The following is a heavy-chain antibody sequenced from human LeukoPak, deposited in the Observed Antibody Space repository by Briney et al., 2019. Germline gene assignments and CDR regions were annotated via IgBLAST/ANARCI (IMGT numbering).Heavy chain of an antibody. CDR3: VRGGIRFGAYAFDI. V-gene: IGHV4-59*01. CDR2: IYYSGRT. Sequence: PSESLSLTCTVSGGSISSYYMSWIRQPPGKGLEWIGYIYYSGRTTYNPSLKSLVTISIDTSKHQFSLKVISVTAADTAVYYCVRGGIRFGAYAFDIWGQGTMVSVSS. D-gene: IGHD3-10*01. J-gene: IGHJ3*02. CDR1: GGSISSYY.